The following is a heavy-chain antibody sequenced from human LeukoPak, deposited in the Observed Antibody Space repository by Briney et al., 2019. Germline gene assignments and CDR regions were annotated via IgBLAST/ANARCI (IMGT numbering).Heavy chain of an antibody. CDR3: AKDRRGGSYYAATLDI. Sequence: GGSLRLSCAASGFTFSSYAMSWVRQAPGKGLEWVSGISDSGDITYYADSVKGRFTISRDNSKNTLYVQMNSLRVEDTAVYYCAKDRRGGSYYAATLDIWGQGAMVTVSS. J-gene: IGHJ3*02. CDR1: GFTFSSYA. CDR2: ISDSGDIT. D-gene: IGHD1-26*01. V-gene: IGHV3-23*01.